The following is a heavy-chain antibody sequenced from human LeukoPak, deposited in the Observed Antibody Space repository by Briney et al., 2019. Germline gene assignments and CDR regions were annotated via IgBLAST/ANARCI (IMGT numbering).Heavy chain of an antibody. CDR3: ARARGYYGSGSYYDY. V-gene: IGHV1-18*01. J-gene: IGHJ4*02. D-gene: IGHD3-10*01. CDR1: GYTFTSYG. Sequence: ASVKVSCKASGYTFTSYGISWVRQAPGQGLEWMGWISAYNGNTNYAQKLQGRVTMTTDTSTSTAYMELRSLRSDDTAVYYCARARGYYGSGSYYDYWGQGTLVTVSS. CDR2: ISAYNGNT.